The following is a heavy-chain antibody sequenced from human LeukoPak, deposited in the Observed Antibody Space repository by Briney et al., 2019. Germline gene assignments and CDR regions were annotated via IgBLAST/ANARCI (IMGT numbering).Heavy chain of an antibody. CDR3: ATRHTGDFHH. CDR1: GGSISSSYDQ. V-gene: IGHV4-39*02. CDR2: IYYSGSS. J-gene: IGHJ4*02. Sequence: SETLSLTCAVSGGSISSSYDQWVWIRQPPGKGLEWIGSIYYSGSSYNSPSLKSRVTISFDTSKNHFSLKLTSVTAADAAIYYYATRHTGDFHHWGQGTLVTVSS. D-gene: IGHD5-18*01.